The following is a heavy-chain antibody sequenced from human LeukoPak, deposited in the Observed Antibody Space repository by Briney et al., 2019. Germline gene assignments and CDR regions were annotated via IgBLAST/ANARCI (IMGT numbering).Heavy chain of an antibody. V-gene: IGHV3-30*18. CDR1: GFTFSSYG. D-gene: IGHD4-23*01. CDR2: ISYDGSNK. Sequence: PGGSLRLSCAASGFTFSSYGMHWVRQAPGKGLEWVAVISYDGSNKYYADSVKGRFTISRDNSKNTLYLQMNSLRAEDTAVYYCAKTADYGGNGIVFFVVDYWGQGTLVTVSS. J-gene: IGHJ4*02. CDR3: AKTADYGGNGIVFFVVDY.